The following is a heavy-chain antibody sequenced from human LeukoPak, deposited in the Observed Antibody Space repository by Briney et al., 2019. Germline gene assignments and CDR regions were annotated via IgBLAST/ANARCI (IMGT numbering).Heavy chain of an antibody. V-gene: IGHV3-64*01. CDR2: ISSDGGST. CDR1: GFTFSDYF. CDR3: AREASSGWPDH. Sequence: GGSLRLSCAASGFTFSDYFIHWVRQAPGKGLEYVSAISSDGGSTYYANSVKGRFTISRDNSKNTVYLQMGSLRAEGMAVYYCAREASSGWPDHWGQGTLVTVSS. D-gene: IGHD6-19*01. J-gene: IGHJ4*02.